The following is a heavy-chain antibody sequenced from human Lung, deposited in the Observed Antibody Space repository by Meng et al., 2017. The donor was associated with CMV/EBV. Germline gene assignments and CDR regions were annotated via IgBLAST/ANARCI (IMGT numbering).Heavy chain of an antibody. CDR3: ARDHGSGTVDY. CDR1: GGSVSSGSYY. J-gene: IGHJ4*02. Sequence: CTVSGGSVSSGSYYWSWIRQTQGKGLEWIGYIYYSGSTNYNPSLKSRVTISVDTSKNQFSLKLSSVTAADTAVYYCARDHGSGTVDYWGQGTLVTVSS. D-gene: IGHD3-10*01. V-gene: IGHV4-61*01. CDR2: IYYSGST.